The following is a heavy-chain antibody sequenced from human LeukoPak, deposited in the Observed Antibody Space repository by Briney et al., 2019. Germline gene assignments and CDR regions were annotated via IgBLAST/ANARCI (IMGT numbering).Heavy chain of an antibody. J-gene: IGHJ6*02. CDR1: GFTFSSSG. D-gene: IGHD3-22*01. CDR3: ARAEYDRSGSIYYYYGMDI. V-gene: IGHV3-30*03. CDR2: ISYDGSNK. Sequence: GGSLRLSCAASGFTFSSSGMDWVRQAPGKGLEWVAVISYDGSNKYNADSVKGRFTISRDNSKNTLYLQMNSLRREDTAEYYCARAEYDRSGSIYYYYGMDIWGQGTTVTVSS.